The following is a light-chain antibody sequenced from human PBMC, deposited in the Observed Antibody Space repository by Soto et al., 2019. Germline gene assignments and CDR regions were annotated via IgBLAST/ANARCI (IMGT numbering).Light chain of an antibody. CDR3: QQYHSFSFT. Sequence: DIQMTQSPSSLSASVGDRVTITCRASQSITYWLAWYQQKPGRAPKLLIYDVFNLQSGVPSRFSGSGSGTEFTLTISSLQPDDSETYYCQQYHSFSFTFGQGTKVDIX. CDR1: QSITYW. J-gene: IGKJ2*01. V-gene: IGKV1-5*01. CDR2: DVF.